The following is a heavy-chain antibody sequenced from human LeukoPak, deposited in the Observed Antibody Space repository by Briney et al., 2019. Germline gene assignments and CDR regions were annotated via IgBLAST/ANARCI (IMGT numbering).Heavy chain of an antibody. D-gene: IGHD1-26*01. V-gene: IGHV5-51*01. Sequence: GESLKISCKGSGYSFTSYWIGWVRQMPGKGLEWMGIIYPGDSDTRYSPSFQGQVTISADKSISTAYLQWSSLKASDTAMYYCARQFEPAVVGPTYYDYWGQGTLVTVSP. CDR2: IYPGDSDT. J-gene: IGHJ4*02. CDR3: ARQFEPAVVGPTYYDY. CDR1: GYSFTSYW.